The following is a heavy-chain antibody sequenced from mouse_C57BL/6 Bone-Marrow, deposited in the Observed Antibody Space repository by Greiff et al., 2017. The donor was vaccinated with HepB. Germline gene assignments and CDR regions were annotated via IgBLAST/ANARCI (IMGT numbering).Heavy chain of an antibody. CDR1: GFTFSDFY. D-gene: IGHD2-12*01. CDR3: ARDAYYSAMDY. V-gene: IGHV7-1*01. Sequence: EVQRVESGGGLVQSGRSLRLSCATSGFTFSDFYMEWVRQAPGKGLEWIAASRNKANDYTTEYSASVKGRFIVSRDTSQSILYLQMNALRAEDTAIYYCARDAYYSAMDYWGQGTSVTVSS. CDR2: SRNKANDYTT. J-gene: IGHJ4*01.